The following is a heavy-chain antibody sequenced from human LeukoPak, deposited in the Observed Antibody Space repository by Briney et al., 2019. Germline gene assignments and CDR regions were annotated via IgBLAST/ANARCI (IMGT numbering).Heavy chain of an antibody. V-gene: IGHV1-2*02. Sequence: ASVKVSCKASGYTFTGYYMHLVRQAPGQGLEWMGWINPNSGGTNYAQKFQGRVTMTRDTSISTAYMELSRLRSDDTAVYYCASEGIAAAGHGAFDIWGQGTMVTVSS. J-gene: IGHJ3*02. CDR3: ASEGIAAAGHGAFDI. CDR1: GYTFTGYY. D-gene: IGHD6-25*01. CDR2: INPNSGGT.